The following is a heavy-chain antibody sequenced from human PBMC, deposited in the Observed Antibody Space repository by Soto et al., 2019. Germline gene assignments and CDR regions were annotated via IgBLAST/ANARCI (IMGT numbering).Heavy chain of an antibody. V-gene: IGHV4-4*02. CDR3: AKASYGLGYFHS. D-gene: IGHD4-17*01. CDR1: GDSLSTSFW. Sequence: SETLSLTCTVSGDSLSTSFWWTWVRQSPGKGLEWIGQIYHVGSTNYNPALKSRVTISVDKSKNQFSLKLTSVNAADTAVYYCAKASYGLGYFHSWGQGALVPVSP. J-gene: IGHJ4*02. CDR2: IYHVGST.